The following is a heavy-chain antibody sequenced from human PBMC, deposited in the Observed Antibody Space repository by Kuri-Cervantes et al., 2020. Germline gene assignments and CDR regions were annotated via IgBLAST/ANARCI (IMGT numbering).Heavy chain of an antibody. Sequence: ASVKVSCKASGYTFTSYAMHWVRQAPGQRLEWMGWINAGNGNTKYSQKFQGRVTITRDTSASTAYMELSSLRSEDTAVYYCARDPHTYGDSFDYRGQGTLVTVSS. CDR3: ARDPHTYGDSFDY. V-gene: IGHV1-3*01. CDR2: INAGNGNT. J-gene: IGHJ4*02. CDR1: GYTFTSYA. D-gene: IGHD4-17*01.